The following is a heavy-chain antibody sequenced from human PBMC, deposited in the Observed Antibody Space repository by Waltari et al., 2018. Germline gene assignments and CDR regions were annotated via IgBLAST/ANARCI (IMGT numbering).Heavy chain of an antibody. V-gene: IGHV1-69*02. Sequence: QVQLVQSGAEVKKPGSSVKVSCKASGGTFSSYTISWVRQAPGQGLEWMGRIIPILGIANYAQKFQGRVTSTGDKSTRTAYMERRSLRSEETAVYYCASDEIMVREKGGGNYYYGMDVWGQGTTVTVSS. CDR1: GGTFSSYT. CDR3: ASDEIMVREKGGGNYYYGMDV. J-gene: IGHJ6*02. D-gene: IGHD3-10*01. CDR2: IIPILGIA.